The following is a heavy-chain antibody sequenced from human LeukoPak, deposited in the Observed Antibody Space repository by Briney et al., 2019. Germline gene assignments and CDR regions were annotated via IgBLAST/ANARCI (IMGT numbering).Heavy chain of an antibody. CDR3: ARATRGNWFDP. D-gene: IGHD1-26*01. CDR2: ISAHNGNT. CDR1: GYTFTSYG. J-gene: IGHJ5*02. Sequence: GASVKVSCKASGYTFTSYGIGWVRQAPGQGLEWMGWISAHNGNTNYAQKLQGRVTMTTDTSTSTAYMELRSLRSDDTAVYYCARATRGNWFDPWGQGTLVTVSS. V-gene: IGHV1-18*01.